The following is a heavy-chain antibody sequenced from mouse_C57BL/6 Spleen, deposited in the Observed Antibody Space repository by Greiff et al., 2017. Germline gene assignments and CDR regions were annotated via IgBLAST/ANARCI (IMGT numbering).Heavy chain of an antibody. V-gene: IGHV5-17*01. J-gene: IGHJ2*01. CDR3: AYGNYFDY. Sequence: EVHLVESGGGLVKPGGSLKLSCAASGFTFSDYGMHWVRQAPEKGLEWVAYISSGSSTIYYADTVKGRFTISRDNAKNTLFLQMTSLRSEDTAMYYCAYGNYFDYWGQGTTLTVSS. CDR1: GFTFSDYG. D-gene: IGHD2-1*01. CDR2: ISSGSSTI.